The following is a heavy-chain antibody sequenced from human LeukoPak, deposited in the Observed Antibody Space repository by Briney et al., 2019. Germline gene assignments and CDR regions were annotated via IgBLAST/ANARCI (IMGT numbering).Heavy chain of an antibody. D-gene: IGHD2-15*01. Sequence: GGSLRLSCAASGFTFSSYSMNWVRQAPGKGLEWVSSISSSSSYIYYADSVKGRFTISRDNAENSLYLQMNSLRAEDTAVYYCARDRVAIYYYYGMDVWGQGTTVTVSS. CDR3: ARDRVAIYYYYGMDV. CDR2: ISSSSSYI. J-gene: IGHJ6*02. CDR1: GFTFSSYS. V-gene: IGHV3-21*01.